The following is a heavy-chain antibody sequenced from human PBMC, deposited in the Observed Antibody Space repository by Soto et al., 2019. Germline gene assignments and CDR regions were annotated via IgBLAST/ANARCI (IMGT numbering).Heavy chain of an antibody. CDR2: INSDGSST. V-gene: IGHV3-74*01. D-gene: IGHD2-15*01. CDR1: GFTFSSYW. J-gene: IGHJ3*02. CDR3: ARFTRIWVNCSGGSCYYRGQGATRSDAFDI. Sequence: GGSLRLSCAASGFTFSSYWMHWVRQAPGKGLVWVSRINSDGSSTSYADSVKGRFTISRDNAKNTLFLQMNSLRAEATAGYYCARFTRIWVNCSGGSCYYRGQGATRSDAFDIWGQGTMVTVSS.